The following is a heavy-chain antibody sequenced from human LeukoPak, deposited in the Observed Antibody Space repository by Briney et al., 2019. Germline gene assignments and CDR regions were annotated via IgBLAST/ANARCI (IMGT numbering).Heavy chain of an antibody. CDR2: ISGSGGST. V-gene: IGHV3-23*01. D-gene: IGHD1-26*01. J-gene: IGHJ6*03. Sequence: GGSLRLSCAASGFTFSSYGMSWVRQAPGKGLEWVSAISGSGGSTYYADSVKGRFTISRDNSKNTLYLQMNSLTAEDTAVYYCARDPYSGAYGNTYYYYMDVWGKGTTVTISS. CDR3: ARDPYSGAYGNTYYYYMDV. CDR1: GFTFSSYG.